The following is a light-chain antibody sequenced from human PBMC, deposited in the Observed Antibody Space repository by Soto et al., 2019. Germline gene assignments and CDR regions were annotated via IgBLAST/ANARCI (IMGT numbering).Light chain of an antibody. V-gene: IGKV2-30*01. J-gene: IGKJ2*01. CDR2: KVS. CDR1: QSLVYSDKNTY. CDR3: MQGTHWPYT. Sequence: DVVMTQSPLSLPVTLGQPASISCRSSQSLVYSDKNTYLNWFHQRPGQSPRRLIYKVSDRDSGVPDRFSGSGSGTEFILKISRVEAEDVGVYYCMQGTHWPYTFGQGTKLEI.